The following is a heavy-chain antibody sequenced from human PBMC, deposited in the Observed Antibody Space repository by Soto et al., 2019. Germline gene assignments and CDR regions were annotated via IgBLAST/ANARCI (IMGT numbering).Heavy chain of an antibody. CDR1: GFTFSSYA. D-gene: IGHD3-22*01. Sequence: GGSLRLSCAASGFTFSSYAMSWVRQAPGKGLEWVSAISGSGGSTYYADSVKGRFTISRDNSKNTLYLQMNSLRAEDTAVYYCAKAQSTNNYYDSSGYQDYWGQGTLVTLSS. CDR2: ISGSGGST. J-gene: IGHJ4*02. CDR3: AKAQSTNNYYDSSGYQDY. V-gene: IGHV3-23*01.